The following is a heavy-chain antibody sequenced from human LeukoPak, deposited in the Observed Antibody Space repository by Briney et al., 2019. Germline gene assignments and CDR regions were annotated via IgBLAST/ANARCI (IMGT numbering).Heavy chain of an antibody. Sequence: PSQTLSLTCTVSGGSISSGGYYWSWIRQPPGKGLEWIGYIYHSGSTYYNPSLKSRVTISVDRSKNQFSLKLSSVTAADTAVYYCARAPGGYCSSTSCNDYWGQGTLVTVSS. V-gene: IGHV4-30-2*01. D-gene: IGHD2-2*01. CDR3: ARAPGGYCSSTSCNDY. J-gene: IGHJ4*02. CDR1: GGSISSGGYY. CDR2: IYHSGST.